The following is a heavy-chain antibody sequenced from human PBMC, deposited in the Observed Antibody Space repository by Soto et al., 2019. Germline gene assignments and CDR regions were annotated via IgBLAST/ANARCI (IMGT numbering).Heavy chain of an antibody. CDR2: IGESGTPT. Sequence: EVQLLESGGGLVQPGGSLRLSCAASGFTFSSYAMKWVRQAPGKGLEWVSLIGESGTPTYYADSVKGRFTISRDNSGNTLFLEMYSLRVEDTAVYYCARYIPGVRYYGMDVWGQGTTVNVSS. V-gene: IGHV3-23*01. D-gene: IGHD2-2*01. J-gene: IGHJ6*02. CDR1: GFTFSSYA. CDR3: ARYIPGVRYYGMDV.